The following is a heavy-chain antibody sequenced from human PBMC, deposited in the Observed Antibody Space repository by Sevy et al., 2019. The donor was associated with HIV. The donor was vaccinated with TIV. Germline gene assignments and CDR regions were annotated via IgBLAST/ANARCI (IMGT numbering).Heavy chain of an antibody. CDR1: GFTFSIIY. D-gene: IGHD3-16*01. V-gene: IGHV3-15*01. J-gene: IGHJ3*02. CDR2: MKSKTDGGTT. Sequence: GGSLRLSCAASGFTFSIIYMNWVRQSPGKGLEWVGRMKSKTDGGTTDYAAPVKDRVTMSRDKSKNTLYLQMNSLEADDTAVYYCTTVGFPHWGSEAFDIWGQGTMVTVSS. CDR3: TTVGFPHWGSEAFDI.